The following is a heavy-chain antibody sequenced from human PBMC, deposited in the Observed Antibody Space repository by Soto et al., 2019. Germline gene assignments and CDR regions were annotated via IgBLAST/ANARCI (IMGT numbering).Heavy chain of an antibody. Sequence: SETLSLTCTVSGDSFSSYYWSWIRQPPGKGLEWIGYIYYTGSTNYNPSLKSRVTISVDTSRNQFFLNLSSVTAADTAVYYCARDRQFGVVTWTCMDVWGKGTTVTVAS. V-gene: IGHV4-59*01. CDR1: GDSFSSYY. D-gene: IGHD3-3*01. CDR2: IYYTGST. CDR3: ARDRQFGVVTWTCMDV. J-gene: IGHJ6*03.